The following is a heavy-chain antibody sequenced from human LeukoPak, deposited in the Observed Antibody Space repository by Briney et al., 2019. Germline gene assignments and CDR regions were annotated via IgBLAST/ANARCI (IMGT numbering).Heavy chain of an antibody. CDR2: IRSKANSYAT. CDR3: TRHGSLGATRWAQFDY. D-gene: IGHD1-26*01. CDR1: GFTFSGSA. V-gene: IGHV3-73*01. J-gene: IGHJ4*02. Sequence: PGGSLELSCAASGFTFSGSAMHWVRQASGKGLEWVGRIRSKANSYATAYAASVKGRFTISRDDSKNTAYLQMNSLKTEDTAVYYCTRHGSLGATRWAQFDYWGQGTLVTVSS.